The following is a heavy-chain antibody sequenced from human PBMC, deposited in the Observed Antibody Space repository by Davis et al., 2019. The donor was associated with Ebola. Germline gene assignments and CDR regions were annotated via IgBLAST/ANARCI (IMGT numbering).Heavy chain of an antibody. Sequence: GESLKISCAASGFTFSSYTLTWVRQAPGKGLDWVPSISSSSSYIYYADSVKGRFTISRDNAKNSLYLQMNSLRAEDTAVYYCARDPTVTSGADYYMDVWGKGTTVTVSS. D-gene: IGHD3-16*01. CDR2: ISSSSSYI. V-gene: IGHV3-21*03. CDR3: ARDPTVTSGADYYMDV. J-gene: IGHJ6*03. CDR1: GFTFSSYT.